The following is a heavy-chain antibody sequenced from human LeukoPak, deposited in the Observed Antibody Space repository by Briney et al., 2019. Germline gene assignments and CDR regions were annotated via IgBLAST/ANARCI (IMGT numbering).Heavy chain of an antibody. J-gene: IGHJ4*02. Sequence: GGSLRLSCAASGFTFSSYSMNWVRQAPGKGLEWVSFISSSSSYIYYADSVKGRFTISRDNAKNSLYLQMNSLRAEDTAVYYCARTGGSYPYYFEYWGQGTLVTVSS. D-gene: IGHD1-26*01. CDR3: ARTGGSYPYYFEY. V-gene: IGHV3-21*01. CDR1: GFTFSSYS. CDR2: ISSSSSYI.